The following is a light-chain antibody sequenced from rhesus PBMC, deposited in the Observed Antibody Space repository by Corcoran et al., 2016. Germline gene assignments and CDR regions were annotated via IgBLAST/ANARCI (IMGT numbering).Light chain of an antibody. Sequence: ETVMMQSPATLSLSPGERATLSCRVSQSVGSTLAWYQQKPGQAPRLLIYYASSRAPGIPDRFSGSGSGTEFTLTISSLEPEDVGVYYCQQYNDWPLTFGGGTKVEIK. CDR3: QQYNDWPLT. CDR2: YAS. V-gene: IGKV3-42*02. J-gene: IGKJ4*01. CDR1: QSVGST.